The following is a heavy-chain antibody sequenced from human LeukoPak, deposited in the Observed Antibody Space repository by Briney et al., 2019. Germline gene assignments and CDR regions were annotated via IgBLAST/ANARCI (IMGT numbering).Heavy chain of an antibody. CDR3: ASSQVARYYYYYGMDV. J-gene: IGHJ6*02. CDR2: IYHSGST. D-gene: IGHD5-12*01. CDR1: GGSISSSNW. V-gene: IGHV4-4*02. Sequence: SGTLSLTCAVSGGSISSSNWWSWVRQPPGKGLEWIGEIYHSGSTNYNPSLKSRVTISVDKSKNQFSLKLSSVTAADTAVYYCASSQVARYYYYYGMDVWGQGTTVTVSS.